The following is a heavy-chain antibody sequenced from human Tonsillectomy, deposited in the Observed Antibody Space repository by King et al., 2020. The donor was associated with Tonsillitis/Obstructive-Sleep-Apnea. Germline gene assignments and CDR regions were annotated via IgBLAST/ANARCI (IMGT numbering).Heavy chain of an antibody. CDR3: AHRRPLGYCSSTSCPDYFDY. J-gene: IGHJ4*02. Sequence: TLKESGPTLVKPTQTLTLTRTFSGFSLSTSGVGVGWIPQPPRKALECLALIHLDDDNRQRPSLKGRLTTTKETSKNQVVLTMTNTDPVDTAPYYCAHRRPLGYCSSTSCPDYFDYWGQGTLVTVSS. D-gene: IGHD2-2*01. V-gene: IGHV2-5*02. CDR2: IHLDDDN. CDR1: GFSLSTSGVG.